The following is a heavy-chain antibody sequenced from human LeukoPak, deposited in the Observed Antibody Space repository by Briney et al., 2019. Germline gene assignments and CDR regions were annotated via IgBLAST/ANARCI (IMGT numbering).Heavy chain of an antibody. D-gene: IGHD3-22*01. CDR2: ISSKGGST. CDR1: GFTFRSYA. CDR3: ARSIEDYYDTSGYTFDY. J-gene: IGHJ4*02. Sequence: PGGSLRLSCAASGFTFRSYAMHWVRQAPGKGLEYVAAISSKGGSTYYADSVKGRFLISRDNSKDTLYLHMGSLGAEDMAVYYCARSIEDYYDTSGYTFDYWGQGALVTVSS. V-gene: IGHV3-64*02.